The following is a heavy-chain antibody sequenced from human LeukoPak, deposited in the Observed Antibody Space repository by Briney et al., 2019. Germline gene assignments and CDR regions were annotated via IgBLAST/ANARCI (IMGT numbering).Heavy chain of an antibody. J-gene: IGHJ4*02. CDR3: ARVEVNCSGGSCYDLVDY. CDR1: GGSISSSSYY. CDR2: IYYSGST. D-gene: IGHD2-15*01. V-gene: IGHV4-39*07. Sequence: SETLSLTCTVSGGSISSSSYYWGWIRQPPGKGLEWIGSIYYSGSTYYNPSLKSRVTISVDTSKNQFSLKLSSVTAADTAVYYCARVEVNCSGGSCYDLVDYWGQGTLVTVSS.